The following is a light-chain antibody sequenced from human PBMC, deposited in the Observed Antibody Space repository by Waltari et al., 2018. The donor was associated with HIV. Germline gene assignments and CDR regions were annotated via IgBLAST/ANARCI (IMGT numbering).Light chain of an antibody. CDR1: QDIHTW. J-gene: IGKJ2*01. Sequence: DIQMTQSPSSVSASVGDRATITCRASQDIHTWLAWYQQKPGRAPKLLIYATVNLESEVPSRFSGSGSGTDFTPTVSNLQPEDFATYYCQQSRSFPFTFGQGTKLEIK. V-gene: IGKV1D-12*01. CDR2: ATV. CDR3: QQSRSFPFT.